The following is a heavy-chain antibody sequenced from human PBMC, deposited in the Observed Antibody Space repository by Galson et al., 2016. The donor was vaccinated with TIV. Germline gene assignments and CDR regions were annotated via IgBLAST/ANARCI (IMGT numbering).Heavy chain of an antibody. Sequence: SLRLSCAASELIVTDNYMTWVRQAPGRGLEWVALIADDGSTFYSDSVKGRFTISRDSSKNVVNLQMNSLRPEDTAVYFCARDRRHCGNECFLRYYYGMDVWGQGTKDTVSS. CDR2: IADDGST. V-gene: IGHV3-66*02. J-gene: IGHJ6*02. CDR1: ELIVTDNY. CDR3: ARDRRHCGNECFLRYYYGMDV. D-gene: IGHD2-21*01.